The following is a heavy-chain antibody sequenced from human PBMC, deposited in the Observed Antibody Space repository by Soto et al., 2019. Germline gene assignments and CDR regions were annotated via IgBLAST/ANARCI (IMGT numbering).Heavy chain of an antibody. CDR2: IYSGGST. D-gene: IGHD4-17*01. CDR3: AREDYGDEGYFDY. J-gene: IGHJ4*02. Sequence: EVQLVESGGGLVQPGGSLRLSCAASGFTVSSNYMSWVRQAPGKGLEWVSVIYSGGSTYYADSIKGRFTISRDNSKNTLYLQMNSLRAEDTAVYYCAREDYGDEGYFDYWGQGTLVTVSS. V-gene: IGHV3-66*01. CDR1: GFTVSSNY.